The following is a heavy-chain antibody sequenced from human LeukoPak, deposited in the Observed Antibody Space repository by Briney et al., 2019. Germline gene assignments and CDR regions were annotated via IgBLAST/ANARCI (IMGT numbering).Heavy chain of an antibody. Sequence: HGASVKVSCQSSGGFLRRHVLSWVRQAPGQGREWIGNILPIFGTTNYAPDFQGRVTFKTDESMNTAYMELTILRFDDTAVYYCAGEGTRIAAPDNNWLDPWGQGTLVTVSS. J-gene: IGHJ5*02. V-gene: IGHV1-69*05. CDR1: GGFLRRHV. D-gene: IGHD6-13*01. CDR2: ILPIFGTT. CDR3: AGEGTRIAAPDNNWLDP.